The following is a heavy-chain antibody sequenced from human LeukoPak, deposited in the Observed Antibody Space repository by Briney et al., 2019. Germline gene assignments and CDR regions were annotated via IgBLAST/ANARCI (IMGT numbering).Heavy chain of an antibody. J-gene: IGHJ4*02. V-gene: IGHV3-23*01. CDR2: VSGSGSST. Sequence: PGGSLRLSCAASGFTFSSYAMSWVRQAPRKGLEWVSVVSGSGSSTDYADSVKGRFTISRDNSKTTLYLQMSSLSAEDTAVYYCAKMNVLPGYYTPNFDFWGQGTLVTVSS. D-gene: IGHD3-9*01. CDR1: GFTFSSYA. CDR3: AKMNVLPGYYTPNFDF.